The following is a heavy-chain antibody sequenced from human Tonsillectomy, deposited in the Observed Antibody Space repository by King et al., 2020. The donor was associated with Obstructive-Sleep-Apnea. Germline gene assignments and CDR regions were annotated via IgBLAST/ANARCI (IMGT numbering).Heavy chain of an antibody. CDR3: ARGEDYYDSSGYHR. CDR1: GVSFSGYY. V-gene: IGHV4-34*01. CDR2: INHSGST. Sequence: VQIQQWGAGLLKPSETLSLTCAVYGVSFSGYYWSWIRQPPGKGLEWIGEINHSGSTNYNPSLKSRVTISVDTSKNQFSLKLSSVTAADTAVYYCARGEDYYDSSGYHRWGQGTLVTVSS. J-gene: IGHJ5*02. D-gene: IGHD3-22*01.